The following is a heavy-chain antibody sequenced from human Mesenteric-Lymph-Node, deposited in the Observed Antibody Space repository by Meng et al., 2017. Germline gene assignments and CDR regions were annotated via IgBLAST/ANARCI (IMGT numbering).Heavy chain of an antibody. J-gene: IGHJ4*02. CDR1: GGSFSRYY. Sequence: WESLSLTCAVYGGSFSRYYWSWIRQSPGKGLEWIGSIYHSGSSYYNPSLQSRVTISVDTSKNQFSLKMRSVIAADTAVYYCVRDAGYTFDRGNADFWGQGTLVTVSS. CDR3: VRDAGYTFDRGNADF. CDR2: IYHSGSS. V-gene: IGHV4-34*01. D-gene: IGHD5-18*01.